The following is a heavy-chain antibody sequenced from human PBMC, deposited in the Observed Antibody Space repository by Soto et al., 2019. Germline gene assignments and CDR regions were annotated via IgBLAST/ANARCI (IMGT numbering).Heavy chain of an antibody. D-gene: IGHD6-13*01. V-gene: IGHV3-53*01. CDR1: GFTVSNNY. CDR2: IYSGGYT. J-gene: IGHJ1*01. CDR3: VKDESINWYSGHFRH. Sequence: EVQLVESGGGLIQPGGSLRLSCAVSGFTVSNNYMSWVRQAPGKGLEGVSVIYSGGYTAYGDSVKGRFTISRDNSKNSLHLQMNSLRAEDTAFYYCVKDESINWYSGHFRHWGQGTLVTVSS.